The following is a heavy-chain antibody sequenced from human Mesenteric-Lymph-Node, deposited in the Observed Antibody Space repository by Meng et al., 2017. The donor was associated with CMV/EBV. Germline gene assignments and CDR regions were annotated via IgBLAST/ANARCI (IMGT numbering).Heavy chain of an antibody. CDR3: ARGPKFCTSTSCDYYGLDV. CDR2: IYYSGNT. CDR1: GGSISTSSSY. J-gene: IGHJ6*02. D-gene: IGHD2-2*01. V-gene: IGHV4-39*07. Sequence: GSLRLSCTVSGGSISTSSSYWGWIRQSPGKGLEWIAAIYYSGNTYYNPSLKSRVTISIDTSENQFSLKLASVTAADTAVYFCARGPKFCTSTSCDYYGLDVWGQGTTVTVSS.